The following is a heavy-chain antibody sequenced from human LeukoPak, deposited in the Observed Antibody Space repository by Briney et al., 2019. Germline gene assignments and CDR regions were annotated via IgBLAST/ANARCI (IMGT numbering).Heavy chain of an antibody. CDR3: ARRLTGYSGYARYYYMDV. CDR2: MNPNSGNT. V-gene: IGHV1-8*01. CDR1: GYTFTSYD. Sequence: ASVKVSCKASGYTFTSYDINWVRQATGQGLERMGWMNPNSGNTGYAQKFQGRVTMTRNTSISTAYMELSSLRSEDTAVYYCARRLTGYSGYARYYYMDVWGKGTTVTISS. J-gene: IGHJ6*03. D-gene: IGHD5-12*01.